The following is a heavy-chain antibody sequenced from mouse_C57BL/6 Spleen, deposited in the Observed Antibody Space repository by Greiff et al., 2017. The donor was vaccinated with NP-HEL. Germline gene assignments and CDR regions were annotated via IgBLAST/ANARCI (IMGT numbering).Heavy chain of an antibody. CDR2: IYPGDGDT. CDR3: ARSMITTVYYYAMDY. V-gene: IGHV1-80*01. Sequence: QVQLKQSGAELARPGASVKISCKASGYAFSSYWMNWVKQRPGKGLEWIGQIYPGDGDTNYNGKFKGKATLTADKSSSAAYMPLSSLTSEDSAVYFCARSMITTVYYYAMDYWGQGTSVTVSS. J-gene: IGHJ4*01. CDR1: GYAFSSYW. D-gene: IGHD2-4*01.